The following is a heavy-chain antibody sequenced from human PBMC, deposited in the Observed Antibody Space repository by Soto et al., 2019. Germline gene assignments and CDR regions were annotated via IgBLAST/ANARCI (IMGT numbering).Heavy chain of an antibody. Sequence: QAQLQESGPGLVKPSQTLSLTCTVSGGSISSGGYYWTWIRQHPGKGLEWIGYNYYSGITYYNPSLKIRVTISLATSKNPFSLKLSSVTAADTAVYYCARGSSIAGLYYGMDVWGQGTTVTVSS. V-gene: IGHV4-31*03. CDR2: NYYSGIT. CDR3: ARGSSIAGLYYGMDV. D-gene: IGHD6-6*01. CDR1: GGSISSGGYY. J-gene: IGHJ6*02.